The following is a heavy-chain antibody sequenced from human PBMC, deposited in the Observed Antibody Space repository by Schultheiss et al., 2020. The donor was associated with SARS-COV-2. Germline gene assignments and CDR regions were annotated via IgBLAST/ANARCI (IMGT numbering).Heavy chain of an antibody. CDR2: INHSGST. CDR3: ARTGGARYYGMDV. J-gene: IGHJ6*02. CDR1: GGSFSGHY. D-gene: IGHD2-8*02. Sequence: SETLSLTCAVYGGSFSGHYWSWIRQPPGKGLEWIGEINHSGSTNYNPSLKSRVTISVDTSKNQFSLKLSSVTAADTAVYYCARTGGARYYGMDVWGQGTTVTVSS. V-gene: IGHV4-34*01.